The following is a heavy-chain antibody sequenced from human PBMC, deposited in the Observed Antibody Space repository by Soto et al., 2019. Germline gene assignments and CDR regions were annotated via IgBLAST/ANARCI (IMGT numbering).Heavy chain of an antibody. CDR3: TRHVDCSGGSCYSGYYYYMDV. D-gene: IGHD2-15*01. J-gene: IGHJ6*03. V-gene: IGHV3-73*01. CDR1: GFTFSDSA. Sequence: EVQLVESGGGLVQPGGSLKLSCAASGFTFSDSAMHWVRQASGKGLEWVGRIRSKPNTDATAYAASVKGRFTISRDDSENTVYLQMSSRKAEDTAVYYCTRHVDCSGGSCYSGYYYYMDVWGKGTTVTVSS. CDR2: IRSKPNTDAT.